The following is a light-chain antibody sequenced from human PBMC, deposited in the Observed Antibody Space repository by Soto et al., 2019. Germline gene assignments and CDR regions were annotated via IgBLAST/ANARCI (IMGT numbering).Light chain of an antibody. CDR1: QSVSSY. V-gene: IGKV3-11*01. Sequence: EIVLTQSPATLSLSTGERATLSCRASQSVSSYLAWYQQKPGQAPRLLIYDASNRATGIPARFSGSVSGTDFTLKISRVEAEDVGVYYCMQSLQTPWTFGQGTMVDIK. CDR2: DAS. CDR3: MQSLQTPWT. J-gene: IGKJ1*01.